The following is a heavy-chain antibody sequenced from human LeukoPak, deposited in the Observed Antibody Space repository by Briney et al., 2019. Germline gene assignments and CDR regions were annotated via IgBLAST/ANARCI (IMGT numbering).Heavy chain of an antibody. J-gene: IGHJ5*02. D-gene: IGHD6-13*01. V-gene: IGHV4-34*01. Sequence: SETLSLTCAVYGGSFSGYYWSWIRQPPGKGLEWIGEINHSRSTNYNPSLKSRLTISVDTSKNQFSLKLSSVTAADTAVYYCARNAGYSSSWWAKNPWGQGTLVTVSS. CDR3: ARNAGYSSSWWAKNP. CDR2: INHSRST. CDR1: GGSFSGYY.